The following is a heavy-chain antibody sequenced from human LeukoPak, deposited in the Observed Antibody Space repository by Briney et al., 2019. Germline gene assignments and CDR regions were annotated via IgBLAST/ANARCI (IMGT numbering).Heavy chain of an antibody. J-gene: IGHJ4*02. V-gene: IGHV3-21*01. D-gene: IGHD3-10*01. Sequence: GGSLRLSCAASGFTFSSYSMNWVRQAPGKGLEWVSSISSSSSYIYYADSVKGRFTISRDNAKNSLYLQMNSLRAEDTAVYYCARATEDYYGSGSAFDYWGQGTLVTVSS. CDR2: ISSSSSYI. CDR3: ARATEDYYGSGSAFDY. CDR1: GFTFSSYS.